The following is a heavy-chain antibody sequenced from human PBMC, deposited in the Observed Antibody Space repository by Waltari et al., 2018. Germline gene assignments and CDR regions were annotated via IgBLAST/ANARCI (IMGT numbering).Heavy chain of an antibody. CDR2: IIPIFGTA. Sequence: QVQLVQSGAEVKKPGSSVKVSCTASGGTFSSYAISWVRQAPGQGLEWMGGIIPIFGTANYAQKFQGRVTITADESTSTAYMELSSLRSEDTAVYYCARDREIAVAGTAHWYFDLWGRGTLVTVSS. D-gene: IGHD6-19*01. V-gene: IGHV1-69*01. CDR1: GGTFSSYA. CDR3: ARDREIAVAGTAHWYFDL. J-gene: IGHJ2*01.